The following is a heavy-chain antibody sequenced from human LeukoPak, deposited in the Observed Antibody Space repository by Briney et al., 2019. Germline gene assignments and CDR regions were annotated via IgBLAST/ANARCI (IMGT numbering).Heavy chain of an antibody. CDR3: ARDQTAVTGVWGTIDY. CDR2: ISYDGSNT. D-gene: IGHD2-8*02. Sequence: GGSLRLSCTASGFTFSGYGMHWVRQAPGMGLEWVANISYDGSNTFYGDSVKGRFTISRDNSKKTLYLQMNSLRTEDTAVYYCARDQTAVTGVWGTIDYGGQGTLVTVSS. J-gene: IGHJ4*02. V-gene: IGHV3-30*03. CDR1: GFTFSGYG.